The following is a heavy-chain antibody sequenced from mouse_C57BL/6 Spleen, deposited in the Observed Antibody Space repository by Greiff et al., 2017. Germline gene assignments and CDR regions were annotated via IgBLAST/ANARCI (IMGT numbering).Heavy chain of an antibody. D-gene: IGHD1-1*01. CDR2: IDSSDSET. Sequence: VQLQQPGAELVRPGSSVKLSCKASGYTFTSYWMHWVKQRPIQGLEWIGNIDSSDSETPSNQKFNDKGTLTVDKSSSTAYKQLSSMTSEDSAVYCCARGGGSRDYAKDYWGQGTSVTVSS. V-gene: IGHV1-52*01. CDR3: ARGGGSRDYAKDY. J-gene: IGHJ4*01. CDR1: GYTFTSYW.